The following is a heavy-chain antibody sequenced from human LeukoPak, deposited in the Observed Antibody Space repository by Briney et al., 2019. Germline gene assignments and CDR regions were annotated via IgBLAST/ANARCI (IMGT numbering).Heavy chain of an antibody. CDR1: GFTFSSYS. Sequence: GGSLGLSCSASGFTFSSYSMKWVRQAPGKGLECISYISGSGSIKYYADSVKGRFTISRDNAKNSLYLQMDSLGDEDTAVYYCASHCTSATCYPGYWGQGTLVAVSS. D-gene: IGHD2-2*01. CDR3: ASHCTSATCYPGY. V-gene: IGHV3-48*02. CDR2: ISGSGSIK. J-gene: IGHJ4*02.